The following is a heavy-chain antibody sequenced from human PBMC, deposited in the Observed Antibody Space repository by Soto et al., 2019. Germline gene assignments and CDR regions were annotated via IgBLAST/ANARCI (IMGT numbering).Heavy chain of an antibody. D-gene: IGHD5-18*01. J-gene: IGHJ6*02. CDR1: GYTFTGYY. V-gene: IGHV1-2*02. Sequence: ASVKVSCKASGYTFTGYYMHWVRQAPGQGXEWMGWINPNSGGTNYAQKFQGRVTMTRDTSISTAYMELSRLRSDDTAVYYCARDLQEDSYGKHYYYYYGMDVWGQGTTVTVSS. CDR2: INPNSGGT. CDR3: ARDLQEDSYGKHYYYYYGMDV.